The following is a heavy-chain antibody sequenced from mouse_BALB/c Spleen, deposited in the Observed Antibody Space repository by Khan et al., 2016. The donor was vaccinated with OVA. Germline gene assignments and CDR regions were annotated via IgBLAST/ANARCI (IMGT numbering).Heavy chain of an antibody. J-gene: IGHJ4*01. CDR2: IWSDGST. Sequence: VQLQQSGPGLVAPSQSLSITCTISGFSLSNYGVHWVRQPPGKGLEWLVVIWSDGSTAYNSALKSRLSISKDNSKSQVFLKMNSLQTDDTAMYYCARQPYYPYYIMDYWGPSTSVTFSS. D-gene: IGHD2-10*01. CDR3: ARQPYYPYYIMDY. V-gene: IGHV2-6-1*01. CDR1: GFSLSNYG.